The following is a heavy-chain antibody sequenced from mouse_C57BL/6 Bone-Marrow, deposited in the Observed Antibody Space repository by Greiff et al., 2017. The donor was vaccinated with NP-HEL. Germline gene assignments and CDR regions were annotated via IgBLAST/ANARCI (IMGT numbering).Heavy chain of an antibody. CDR3: ARKDYYGSSPFDY. Sequence: EVQRVESGGDLVKPGGSLKLSCAASGFTFSSYGMSWVRQTPDKRLEWVATISSGGSYTYYPDSVKGRFTISRDNAKNTLYLQMSSLKSEDTAMYYCARKDYYGSSPFDYWGQGTTLTVSS. CDR1: GFTFSSYG. CDR2: ISSGGSYT. V-gene: IGHV5-6*01. D-gene: IGHD1-1*01. J-gene: IGHJ2*01.